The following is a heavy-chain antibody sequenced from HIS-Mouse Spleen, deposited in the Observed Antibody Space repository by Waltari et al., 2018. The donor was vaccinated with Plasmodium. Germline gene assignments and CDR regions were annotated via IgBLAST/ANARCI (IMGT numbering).Heavy chain of an antibody. CDR1: GSTFGSYW. J-gene: IGHJ2*01. CDR3: ASSWYWYFDL. D-gene: IGHD6-13*01. CDR2: IKQDGSEK. Sequence: EVQLVESGGGLVQLGGSLRLSCAASGSTFGSYWMSWVRQAPGKGLEWVANIKQDGSEKYYVDSVKGRFTISRDNAKNSLYLQMNSLRAEDTAVYYCASSWYWYFDLWGRGTLVTVSS. V-gene: IGHV3-7*01.